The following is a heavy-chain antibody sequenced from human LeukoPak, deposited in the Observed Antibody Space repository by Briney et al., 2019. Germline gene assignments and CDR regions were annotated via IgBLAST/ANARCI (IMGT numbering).Heavy chain of an antibody. CDR3: ARVWKRYCTNGVCSTGDY. D-gene: IGHD2-8*01. J-gene: IGHJ4*02. CDR1: GYTFTSYG. V-gene: IGHV1-18*01. Sequence: ASVTVSCKASGYTFTSYGISWVRQAPGQGLEWMGWISAYNGNTNYAQKLQGRVTMTTDTSTSTAYMELRSLRSDDTAVYYCARVWKRYCTNGVCSTGDYWGQGTLVTVSS. CDR2: ISAYNGNT.